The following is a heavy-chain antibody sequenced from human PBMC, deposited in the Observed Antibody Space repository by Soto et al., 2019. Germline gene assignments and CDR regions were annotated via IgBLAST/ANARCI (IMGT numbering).Heavy chain of an antibody. V-gene: IGHV4-39*01. D-gene: IGHD2-21*02. CDR1: GGSISSSRSY. J-gene: IGHJ6*03. CDR3: ARQVVTTYGYYYYYMDV. CDR2: IFYSGST. Sequence: PSETLSLTCNVSGGSISSSRSYWAWIRQPPGKGLEWIANIFYSGSTYYNPSLKSRVTITVDTSKNQFSLKLSSVTAADTAVYYCARQVVTTYGYYYYYMDVWGKGTTVTVSS.